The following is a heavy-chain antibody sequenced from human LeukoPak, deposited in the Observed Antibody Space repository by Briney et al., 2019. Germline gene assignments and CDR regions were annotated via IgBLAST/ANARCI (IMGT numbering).Heavy chain of an antibody. CDR3: ARDLDYYRSDY. D-gene: IGHD3-10*01. Sequence: GGSLRLSCAASGFTLSSYWMGWVRQAPGKGLEWVASVSKDGRVKKYVDSVRGRFTISRDNAKKSLFLQMNSLRAEDTAVYYCARDLDYYRSDYWGQGTLVTVYS. CDR2: VSKDGRVK. V-gene: IGHV3-7*03. J-gene: IGHJ4*02. CDR1: GFTLSSYW.